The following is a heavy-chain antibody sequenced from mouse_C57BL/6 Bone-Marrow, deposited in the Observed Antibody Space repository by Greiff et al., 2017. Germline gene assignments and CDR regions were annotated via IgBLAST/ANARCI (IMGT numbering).Heavy chain of an antibody. V-gene: IGHV1-54*01. J-gene: IGHJ3*01. CDR3: ARSYDYGFAY. Sequence: VKLQESGAELVRPGTSVKVSCKASGYAFTNYLIEWVKQRPGQGLEWIGVINPGSGGTNYNEKFKGKATLTADKSSSTAYMQLSSLTSEDSAVYFCARSYDYGFAYWGQGTLVTVSA. CDR2: INPGSGGT. CDR1: GYAFTNYL. D-gene: IGHD2-4*01.